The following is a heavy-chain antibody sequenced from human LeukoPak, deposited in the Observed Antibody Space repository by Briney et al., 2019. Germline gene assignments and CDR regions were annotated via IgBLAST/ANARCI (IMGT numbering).Heavy chain of an antibody. D-gene: IGHD1-20*01. CDR2: ISYDGSNK. Sequence: GGSLRLSCAASGFTFSSYGMHWVRQAPGKGLEWVAVISYDGSNKYYADSVKGRFTISRDNSKNTLYLQMNSLRAEDTAVYYCAEEYNWILYYYYGMDVWGQGTTVTVSS. CDR1: GFTFSSYG. V-gene: IGHV3-30*18. CDR3: AEEYNWILYYYYGMDV. J-gene: IGHJ6*02.